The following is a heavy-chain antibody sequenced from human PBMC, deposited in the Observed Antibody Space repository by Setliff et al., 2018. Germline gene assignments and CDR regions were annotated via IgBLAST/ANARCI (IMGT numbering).Heavy chain of an antibody. Sequence: PGESLKISCRGSGYTFSDYWIGWVRQMPGKGLEWMGIIYPGDSDTRYSPSFQGQGTFSADKSISTAYLQWSSLKASGTATYYCARVVGADGIGIDYWGQGTVVTVSS. CDR1: GYTFSDYW. V-gene: IGHV5-51*01. CDR2: IYPGDSDT. CDR3: ARVVGADGIGIDY. J-gene: IGHJ4*02. D-gene: IGHD2-15*01.